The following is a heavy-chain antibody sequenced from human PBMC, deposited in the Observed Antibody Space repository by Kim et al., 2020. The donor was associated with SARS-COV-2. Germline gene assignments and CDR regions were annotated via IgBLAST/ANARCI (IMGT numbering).Heavy chain of an antibody. V-gene: IGHV4-4*07. J-gene: IGHJ5*02. CDR2: IYTSGST. CDR3: ARAIPYDILTGDNWFDP. Sequence: SETLSLTCTVSGGSISSYYWSWIRQPAGKGLEWIGRIYTSGSTNYNPSLKSRVTMSVDTSKNQFSLKLSSVTAADTAVYYCARAIPYDILTGDNWFDPWGQGTLVTVSS. CDR1: GGSISSYY. D-gene: IGHD3-9*01.